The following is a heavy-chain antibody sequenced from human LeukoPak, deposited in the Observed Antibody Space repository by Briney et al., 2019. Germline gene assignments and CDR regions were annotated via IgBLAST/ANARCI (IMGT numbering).Heavy chain of an antibody. CDR2: ISWDGDNT. CDR1: GFTFSTYS. CDR3: AKGNSIAVSAFFDY. V-gene: IGHV3-43*01. D-gene: IGHD6-19*01. J-gene: IGHJ4*02. Sequence: GGSLRLSCAASGFTFSTYSMNWVRQAPGKGLEWVALISWDGDNTYYADSVKGRFTISRDNSKNSLYLQMNSLRTEDTALYYCAKGNSIAVSAFFDYWGQGTLVTVSS.